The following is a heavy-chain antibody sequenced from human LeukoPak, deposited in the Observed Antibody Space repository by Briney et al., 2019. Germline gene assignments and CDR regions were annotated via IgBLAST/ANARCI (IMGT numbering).Heavy chain of an antibody. CDR3: ARAQAVAGTTIDY. CDR2: INHSGST. D-gene: IGHD6-19*01. CDR1: GGSFSGYY. V-gene: IGHV4-34*01. J-gene: IGHJ4*02. Sequence: PSETLSLTCAVYGGSFSGYYWSWIRQPPGKGLEWIGEINHSGSTNYNPSLKSRVTISVDTSKNQFSLKLSSVTAADTAVYYCARAQAVAGTTIDYWGQGTLVTVSS.